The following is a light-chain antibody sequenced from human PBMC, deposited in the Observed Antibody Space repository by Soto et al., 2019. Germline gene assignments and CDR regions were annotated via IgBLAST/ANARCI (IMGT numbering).Light chain of an antibody. CDR3: QQCSEWPLIT. J-gene: IGKJ5*01. CDR1: QSVSSNY. CDR2: GAS. V-gene: IGKV3-20*01. Sequence: EIVVTQSPGTLSLSPGERATLSCRASQSVSSNYLAWYQQKPGQAPRLLIYGASSRASDIPDRFSGSGSGTDFTLIISRLEPEDFAVYFCQQCSEWPLITFGQGTRLEAK.